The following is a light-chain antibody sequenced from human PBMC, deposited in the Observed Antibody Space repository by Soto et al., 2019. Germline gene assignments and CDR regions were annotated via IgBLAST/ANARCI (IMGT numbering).Light chain of an antibody. CDR1: SSNVGYNA. CDR3: EAWDDSLNGWV. V-gene: IGLV1-36*01. J-gene: IGLJ3*02. Sequence: QSVLTQPPSVSDAPRQRVTISCSGSSSNVGYNAVNWYQQLPGKAPKLLIYYDDLLTSGVPDRFCGSKAGTSASLAIIGLQSDDEGDYYCEAWDDSLNGWVFGGGTKVTVL. CDR2: YDD.